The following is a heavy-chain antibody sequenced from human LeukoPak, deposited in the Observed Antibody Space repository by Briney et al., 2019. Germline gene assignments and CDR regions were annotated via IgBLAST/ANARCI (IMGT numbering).Heavy chain of an antibody. Sequence: GGSLRLSCAASGFTFSSYAMHWVRQAPGKGLEWVAVISYDGSNKYYADSVKGRFTISRDNSKNTLYLQMNSLRAEDTAVYYCARVLYDYGAPGFDYWGQGTLVTVSS. J-gene: IGHJ4*02. CDR2: ISYDGSNK. D-gene: IGHD4-17*01. CDR3: ARVLYDYGAPGFDY. V-gene: IGHV3-30-3*01. CDR1: GFTFSSYA.